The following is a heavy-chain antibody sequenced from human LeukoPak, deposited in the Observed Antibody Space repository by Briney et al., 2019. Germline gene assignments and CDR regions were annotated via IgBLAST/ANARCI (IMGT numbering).Heavy chain of an antibody. J-gene: IGHJ6*02. CDR3: ASAYCGGDCYTYYYYGMDV. Sequence: SETLSLTCTVSGGSISSYYWKWIRQPAGGGLEWIGRIYASGPTNYNPSLKSRLTMSIDPYKKQFSLKLSSVTAADTAVYYCASAYCGGDCYTYYYYGMDVWGQGTTVTVSS. V-gene: IGHV4-4*07. CDR1: GGSISSYY. CDR2: IYASGPT. D-gene: IGHD2-21*02.